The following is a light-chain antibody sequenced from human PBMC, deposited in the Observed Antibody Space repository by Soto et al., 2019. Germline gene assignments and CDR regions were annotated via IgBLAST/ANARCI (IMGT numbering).Light chain of an antibody. V-gene: IGLV2-23*01. CDR2: EGS. J-gene: IGLJ1*01. CDR3: CSYAGSSTYV. CDR1: SGDVGSYNL. Sequence: QSVLTQPASVSGTPGQSITISCTGTSGDVGSYNLGSWYQQHPGKAPKLMIYEGSKRPSGVSNRFSGSKSGNTASLTISGLQAEDEADYYCCSYAGSSTYVFGTGTKVTVL.